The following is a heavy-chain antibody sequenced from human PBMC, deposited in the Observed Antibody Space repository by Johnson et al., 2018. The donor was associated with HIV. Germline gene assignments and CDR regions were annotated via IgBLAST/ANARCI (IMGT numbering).Heavy chain of an antibody. CDR2: IQHDGKKE. CDR3: AKDWGAAAGSGAFDI. CDR1: GFTFSSYG. V-gene: IGHV3-30*02. Sequence: VQLVESGGGVVLPGWSLRLSCEASGFTFSSYGMHWVRQAPGKGLAWVAFIQHDGKKELYGDSVKGRFTISRDNSKNTLYLYMTSLRSDDTTTYYCAKDWGAAAGSGAFDIWGQGTLVTVSS. J-gene: IGHJ3*02. D-gene: IGHD6-13*01.